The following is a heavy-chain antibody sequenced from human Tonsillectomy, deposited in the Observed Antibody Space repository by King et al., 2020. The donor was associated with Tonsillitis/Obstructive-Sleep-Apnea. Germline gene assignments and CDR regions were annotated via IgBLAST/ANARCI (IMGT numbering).Heavy chain of an antibody. CDR2: IYYSGST. D-gene: IGHD3-9*01. J-gene: IGHJ5*02. Sequence: QLQESGPGLVKPSETLSLTCTVSGGSISSSSDYWGWIRQPPGKGQEWIGSIYYSGSTYYNPSLNSRVSISVDTSKNQLSLKLSSVTDADTAVYYCARHVGHYVIFIGYSQNWFDPWGQGTLVTVSS. CDR1: GGSISSSSDY. CDR3: ARHVGHYVIFIGYSQNWFDP. V-gene: IGHV4-39*01.